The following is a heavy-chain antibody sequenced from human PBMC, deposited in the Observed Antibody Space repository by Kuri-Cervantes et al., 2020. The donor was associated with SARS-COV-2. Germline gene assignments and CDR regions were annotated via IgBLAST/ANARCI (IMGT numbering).Heavy chain of an antibody. J-gene: IGHJ4*02. CDR2: IHYTGST. Sequence: GSLRLSCTISGGSISSFYWSWIRQPPGKGLEWIGYIHYTGSTNYNPSLKSRVTISVDTSKDQFSLKLSSVTAADTAVYYCARGLPPYYYDNSDFFDYWGQGTLVTVSS. D-gene: IGHD3-22*01. V-gene: IGHV4-59*01. CDR3: ARGLPPYYYDNSDFFDY. CDR1: GGSISSFY.